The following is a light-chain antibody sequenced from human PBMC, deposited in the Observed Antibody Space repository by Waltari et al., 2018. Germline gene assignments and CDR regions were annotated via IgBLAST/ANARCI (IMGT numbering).Light chain of an antibody. V-gene: IGKV1-39*01. CDR3: QQSYSTPPWT. Sequence: DIQMTQSPSSLSASVGDRVTITCRASQSINSYLNWYQQKPGKAPELLIYAASSLQSGVPSRFSGSGSGTDFTLTISSLQPEDFATYYCQQSYSTPPWTFGQGTKVEIK. CDR1: QSINSY. J-gene: IGKJ1*01. CDR2: AAS.